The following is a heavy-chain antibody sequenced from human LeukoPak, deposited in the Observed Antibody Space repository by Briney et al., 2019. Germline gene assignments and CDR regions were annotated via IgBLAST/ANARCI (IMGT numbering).Heavy chain of an antibody. V-gene: IGHV3-15*01. CDR1: GFTFSNAW. Sequence: KPGGSLRLSCAASGFTFSNAWMSWVRQAPGKGLEWVGRIKSKTDGGTTDYAAPVKGRFTISRDDSKNTLYLQMNSLKTEDTAVYYCTTDKVLLWFGELFPYRPIDYWGQGTLVTVSS. J-gene: IGHJ4*02. CDR3: TTDKVLLWFGELFPYRPIDY. D-gene: IGHD3-10*01. CDR2: IKSKTDGGTT.